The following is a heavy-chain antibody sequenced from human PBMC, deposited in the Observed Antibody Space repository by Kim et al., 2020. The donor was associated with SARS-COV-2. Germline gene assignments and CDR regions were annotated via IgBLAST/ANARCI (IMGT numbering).Heavy chain of an antibody. Sequence: ASVKVSCKASGYTFTSYYMHWVRQAPGQGLEWMGIINPSGSSTSYAQKFQGRVTMTRDTSTSTDYMQLSSLRSEDTAVYYCARSGSYYYASGSYYNAYYHNMDVWGQGTTVTVSS. J-gene: IGHJ6*01. CDR3: ARSGSYYYASGSYYNAYYHNMDV. D-gene: IGHD3-10*01. V-gene: IGHV1-46*01. CDR1: GYTFTSYY. CDR2: INPSGSST.